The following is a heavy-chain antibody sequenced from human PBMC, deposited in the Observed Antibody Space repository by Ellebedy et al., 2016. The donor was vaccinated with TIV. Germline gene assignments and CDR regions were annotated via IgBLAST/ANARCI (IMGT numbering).Heavy chain of an antibody. CDR2: MNPNTGDT. D-gene: IGHD5-18*01. V-gene: IGHV1-8*01. CDR3: ARDQEIQLWLGPAAFDN. J-gene: IGHJ4*02. Sequence: ASVKVSXKASGYTFTSYDVNWVRQATGQGLEWMGWMNPNTGDTGNAQKFQGRVTLTTDKSTSKAYMELRSLRSDDTAVYHCARDQEIQLWLGPAAFDNWGQGTLVTVSS. CDR1: GYTFTSYD.